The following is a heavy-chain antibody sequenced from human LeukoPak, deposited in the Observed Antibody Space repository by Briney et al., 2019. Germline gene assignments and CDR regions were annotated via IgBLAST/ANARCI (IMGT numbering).Heavy chain of an antibody. CDR1: GVSISSSSYY. J-gene: IGHJ6*02. V-gene: IGHV4-39*01. CDR3: ARLAGNYYYYGMDV. D-gene: IGHD3-10*01. Sequence: SVTLSLTCTVSGVSISSSSYYWGWIRQPPGKGLEWIGSIYYSGSTYYNPSLKSRVTISVDTSKNQFSLKLSSVTAADTAVYYCARLAGNYYYYGMDVWGQGPRSPSP. CDR2: IYYSGST.